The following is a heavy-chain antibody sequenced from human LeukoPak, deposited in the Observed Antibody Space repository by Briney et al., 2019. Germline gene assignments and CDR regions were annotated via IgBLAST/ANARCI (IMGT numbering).Heavy chain of an antibody. CDR1: GFTFSSYS. Sequence: GGSLRLSCAASGFTFSSYSMNWVRQAPGKGLEWVSSISSSSSYIYYADSVKGRFTISRDNAKNSLYLQMNSLRAEDTAVYYCAKSFYSSGWYFDLWGRGTLVTVSS. CDR3: AKSFYSSGWYFDL. V-gene: IGHV3-21*01. D-gene: IGHD6-19*01. CDR2: ISSSSSYI. J-gene: IGHJ2*01.